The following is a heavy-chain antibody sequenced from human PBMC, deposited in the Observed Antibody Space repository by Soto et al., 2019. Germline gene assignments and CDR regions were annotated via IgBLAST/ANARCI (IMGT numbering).Heavy chain of an antibody. CDR1: GFTFSSYA. CDR2: IRGNGDST. D-gene: IGHD5-12*01. CDR3: AGYDPLDH. V-gene: IGHV3-23*01. J-gene: IGHJ4*02. Sequence: GGSLRLSCAASGFTFSSYAMSWVRQAPGKGLEWVSGIRGNGDSTYYADSVKGRFTISRDNSKNTLYLQMNSLRAEDTAVYYCAGYDPLDHWGQGSLVTVSS.